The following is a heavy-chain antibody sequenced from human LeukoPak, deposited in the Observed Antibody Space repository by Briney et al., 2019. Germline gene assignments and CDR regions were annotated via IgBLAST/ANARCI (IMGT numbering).Heavy chain of an antibody. D-gene: IGHD2-21*02. CDR3: AREVYCGADCPSPFDY. CDR2: ISPGSNSI. Sequence: GKSLRLSCAASGFIFSDYTFNWIRQVPGRGLEWVSYISPGSNSIYYADSLKGRFTISRDNSKNSLFLQMNSLKAEDTAVYYCAREVYCGADCPSPFDYWGRGTLVTVSS. V-gene: IGHV3-48*04. J-gene: IGHJ4*02. CDR1: GFIFSDYT.